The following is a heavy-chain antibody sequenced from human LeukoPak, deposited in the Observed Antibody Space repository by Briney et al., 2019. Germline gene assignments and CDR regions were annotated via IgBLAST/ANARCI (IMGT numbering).Heavy chain of an antibody. V-gene: IGHV3-30*18. CDR1: GFTFSSYG. D-gene: IGHD3-22*01. J-gene: IGHJ4*02. Sequence: GGSLRLSCAALGFTFSSYGMHGVRQCPGKGLEGVAVISSDGSNKYYAHSVKGRFTIFRDNSKNQLYLQMNSLRAEDTAVYYCVKDDKYYYDSGGYPAWGQGTLVTVSS. CDR3: VKDDKYYYDSGGYPA. CDR2: ISSDGSNK.